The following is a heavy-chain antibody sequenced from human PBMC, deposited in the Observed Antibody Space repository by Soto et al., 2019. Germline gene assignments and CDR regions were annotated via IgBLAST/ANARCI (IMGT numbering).Heavy chain of an antibody. CDR1: GFTFSSST. CDR3: ASGSYGDYYD. CDR2: ISSDSVWI. V-gene: IGHV3-21*01. D-gene: IGHD4-17*01. J-gene: IGHJ4*02. Sequence: TGGSLRLSCAASGFTFSSSTMNWVRQAPGKGLEWVSSISSDSVWIYYAASVKGRFTISRDNAKNSLFLQMSSLRAEDTAAYYCASGSYGDYYDWGQGTLVTVSS.